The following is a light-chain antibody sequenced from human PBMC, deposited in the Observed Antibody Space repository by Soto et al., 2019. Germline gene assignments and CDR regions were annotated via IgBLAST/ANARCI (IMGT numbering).Light chain of an antibody. CDR2: VVS. V-gene: IGLV2-14*01. CDR3: SSFTSSYTRV. CDR1: SSDVGGYNY. Sequence: QSALTQPASVSGSPGQSITISCTGISSDVGGYNYVSWYQQHPGKAPKLMIYVVSNRPSGVSNRFSGSKSGNTASLTISGLQAEDEADYYCSSFTSSYTRVFGGGTKLTVL. J-gene: IGLJ2*01.